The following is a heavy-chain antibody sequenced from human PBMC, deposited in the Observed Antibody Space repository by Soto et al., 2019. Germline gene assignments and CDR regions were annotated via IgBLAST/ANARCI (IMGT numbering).Heavy chain of an antibody. CDR3: ARCHRGLRCHLDS. D-gene: IGHD4-17*01. CDR2: IDPSDSYT. CDR1: GYSFTSYW. V-gene: IGHV5-10-1*01. Sequence: GESLKISCQGSGYSFTSYWITWVRQMPGKGLEWMGRIDPSDSYTNYSPSFQGHVTISVDESTSTAHLQWSSLKASDIATYFCARCHRGLRCHLDSWGQGTLVTVSS. J-gene: IGHJ4*02.